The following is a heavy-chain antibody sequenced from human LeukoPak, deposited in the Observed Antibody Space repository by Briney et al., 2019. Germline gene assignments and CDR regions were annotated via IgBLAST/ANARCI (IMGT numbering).Heavy chain of an antibody. V-gene: IGHV1-18*01. D-gene: IGHD1-14*01. CDR1: GYTFTSHG. CDR3: ARGMYNSFDY. J-gene: IGHJ4*02. Sequence: ASVKVSCKASGYTFTSHGISWVRQAPGQGLEWMGWISAYNGNTNSAQKLQGRVTMATDTSTSTAYMEMRSLRSDDTAVYYCARGMYNSFDYWGQGTLVTVSS. CDR2: ISAYNGNT.